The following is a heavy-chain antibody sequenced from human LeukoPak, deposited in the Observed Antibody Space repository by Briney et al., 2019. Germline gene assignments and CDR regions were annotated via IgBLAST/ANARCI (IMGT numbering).Heavy chain of an antibody. Sequence: GGSLRLSCEASGCSFSRNWMSWVRQAPGKGLEWVASINPDGSQKFYVDSVKGRFTISRDNTKTSLYLQMNSLGAEDTAMYYCAKLLGMVTTYDYWGQGTRVTVSS. D-gene: IGHD1-26*01. CDR2: INPDGSQK. V-gene: IGHV3-7*01. CDR1: GCSFSRNW. CDR3: AKLLGMVTTYDY. J-gene: IGHJ4*02.